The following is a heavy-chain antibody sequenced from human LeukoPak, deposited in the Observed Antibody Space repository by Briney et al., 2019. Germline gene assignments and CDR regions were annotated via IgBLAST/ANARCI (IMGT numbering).Heavy chain of an antibody. CDR1: GFTFSSYG. J-gene: IGHJ4*02. D-gene: IGHD3-10*01. CDR2: ISGSGGST. Sequence: GTLRLSCAASGFTFSSYGMSWVRQAPGKGLEWVSSISGSGGSTYYADSVKGRFTISRDNSKNTLYLQMNSLRAEDTAVYYCAKGLGGSGPEDYWGQGTLVTVSS. V-gene: IGHV3-23*01. CDR3: AKGLGGSGPEDY.